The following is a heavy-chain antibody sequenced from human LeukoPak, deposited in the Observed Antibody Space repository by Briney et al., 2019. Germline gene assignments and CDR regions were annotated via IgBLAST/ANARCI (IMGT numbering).Heavy chain of an antibody. V-gene: IGHV3-7*01. CDR3: ARGARTHDY. D-gene: IGHD6-6*01. CDR1: GFTFSSHW. Sequence: PGGSLRLSCAASGFTFSSHWMSWVRQAPGKGLEWVANIKQDGSEKYYVDSVKGRFTISRDNAKNSLYLQMNSLRAEDTAVYYCARGARTHDYWGQGTLVTVSS. J-gene: IGHJ4*02. CDR2: IKQDGSEK.